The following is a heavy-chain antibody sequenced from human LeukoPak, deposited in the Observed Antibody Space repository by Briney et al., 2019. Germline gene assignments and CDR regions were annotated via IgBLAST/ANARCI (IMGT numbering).Heavy chain of an antibody. CDR3: ARSAGTTSNY. Sequence: GGSLRLSCAASGFSFTDSAVSWVRHSPGEGLEWVSVIYSGGSTYYADSVEGRFTISRDNSKNTLYLQMNSLRAEDTAVYYCARSAGTTSNYWGQGTLVTVSS. V-gene: IGHV3-53*01. CDR2: IYSGGST. D-gene: IGHD1-7*01. J-gene: IGHJ4*02. CDR1: GFSFTDSA.